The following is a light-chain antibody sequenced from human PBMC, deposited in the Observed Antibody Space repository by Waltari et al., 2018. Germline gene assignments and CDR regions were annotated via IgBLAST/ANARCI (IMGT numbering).Light chain of an antibody. J-gene: IGKJ2*01. CDR1: QSVSSSY. CDR2: GAS. CDR3: QQYGRSWNT. V-gene: IGKV3-20*01. Sequence: ELVLPQSPGTLSLSPGERATLPGRASQSVSSSYLAWYQQKPGQAPRLLIQGASSRATGSPDRFSGSGSGTDFTLTISRLEPEDFAVYHCQQYGRSWNTFGQGTKL.